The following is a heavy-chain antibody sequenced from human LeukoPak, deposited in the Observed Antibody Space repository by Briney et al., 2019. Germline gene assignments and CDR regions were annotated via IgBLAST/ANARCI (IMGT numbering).Heavy chain of an antibody. CDR1: GGSISSGSYY. CDR2: IYTSGST. Sequence: PSETLSLTCTVSGGSISSGSYYWSWIRQPAGKGLEWIGRIYTSGSTNYNPSLKSRVTISVDTSKNQFSLKLSSVTAADTAVYYCASRYYYDSSGPYPYYYYYMDVWGRGTTVTVSS. CDR3: ASRYYYDSSGPYPYYYYYMDV. V-gene: IGHV4-61*02. J-gene: IGHJ6*03. D-gene: IGHD3-22*01.